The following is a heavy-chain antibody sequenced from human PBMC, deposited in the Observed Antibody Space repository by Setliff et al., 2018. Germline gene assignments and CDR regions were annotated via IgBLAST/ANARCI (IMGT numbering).Heavy chain of an antibody. Sequence: ASVKVSCKASGGTFSSYAISWVRQAPGQGLEWMGGIIPIFGTANYAQKFQGRVTITADESASTAYMELSSLRSEDTAVYYCARFDCSSTSCYAPDAFDIWGQGTMGTVS. J-gene: IGHJ3*02. CDR2: IIPIFGTA. CDR1: GGTFSSYA. CDR3: ARFDCSSTSCYAPDAFDI. V-gene: IGHV1-69*13. D-gene: IGHD2-2*01.